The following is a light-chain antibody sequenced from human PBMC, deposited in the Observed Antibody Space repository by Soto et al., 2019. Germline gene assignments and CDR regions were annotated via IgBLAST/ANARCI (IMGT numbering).Light chain of an antibody. Sequence: QSALTQPPSASGSPEQSFTTSSIGTTSDVGGYNYVSWYQQHPGKAPKLIISEVSKRPSGVPDRFSGSKSGNTASLTVSGLQAEDEADYYCTSHAGSNNYVFGTGTKLTVL. CDR1: TSDVGGYNY. CDR3: TSHAGSNNYV. J-gene: IGLJ1*01. CDR2: EVS. V-gene: IGLV2-8*01.